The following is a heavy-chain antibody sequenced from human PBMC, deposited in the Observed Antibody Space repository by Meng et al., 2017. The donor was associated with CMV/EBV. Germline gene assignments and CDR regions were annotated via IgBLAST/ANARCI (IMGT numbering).Heavy chain of an antibody. Sequence: GGSLKISCVGSGFSFNDHAMIWVRQPPGKGLEWVSGINWSGSGAGYADSVKGRFTISRNNARNSLSLEMNNLRVEDTALYYCVRGDMPAAVLGSFDLWGQGTMVTVSS. CDR3: VRGDMPAAVLGSFDL. V-gene: IGHV3-20*04. D-gene: IGHD2-2*02. J-gene: IGHJ3*01. CDR2: INWSGSGA. CDR1: GFSFNDHA.